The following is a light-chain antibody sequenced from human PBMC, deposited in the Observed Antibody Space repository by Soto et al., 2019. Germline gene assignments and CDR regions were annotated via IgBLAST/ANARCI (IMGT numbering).Light chain of an antibody. CDR1: QDISSY. CDR2: TAS. J-gene: IGKJ1*01. Sequence: DIQMSQSPSYFSQSXGHGVTIACRASQDISSYLAWYQQKPGKAPNLLIHTASSLQTGVPSRFSGSGSGTDFTLTISRLEPEDFAVYYCQQYGSSPTFGQGTKVDTK. V-gene: IGKV1-9*01. CDR3: QQYGSSPT.